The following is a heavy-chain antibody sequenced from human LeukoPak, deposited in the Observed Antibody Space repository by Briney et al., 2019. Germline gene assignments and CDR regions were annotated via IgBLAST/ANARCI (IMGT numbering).Heavy chain of an antibody. J-gene: IGHJ4*02. Sequence: SVKVSCKASGFTFTSSAVQWVRQARGQRLEWIGWIVVGSGNTNYAQKFQERVIIIRDMSTRTVYTELSSLTFEDTAVYYCAAGYSGYEYPNCWGQGTLVTVSS. D-gene: IGHD5-12*01. CDR1: GFTFTSSA. CDR3: AAGYSGYEYPNC. CDR2: IVVGSGNT. V-gene: IGHV1-58*01.